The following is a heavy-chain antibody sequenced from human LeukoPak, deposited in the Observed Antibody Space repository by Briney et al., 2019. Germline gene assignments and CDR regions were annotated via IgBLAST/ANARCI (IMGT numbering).Heavy chain of an antibody. J-gene: IGHJ5*02. CDR1: GGSISSGGYY. V-gene: IGHV4-30-2*01. Sequence: PSQTLSLTCTVSGGSISSGGYYWSWIRQPPGKGLEWIGYIYHSGSTYYNPSLKSRVTISVDRSKNQFSLKLSSVTAADTAVYYCARCEGGEWFDPWGQGTLVTVSS. D-gene: IGHD3-16*01. CDR2: IYHSGST. CDR3: ARCEGGEWFDP.